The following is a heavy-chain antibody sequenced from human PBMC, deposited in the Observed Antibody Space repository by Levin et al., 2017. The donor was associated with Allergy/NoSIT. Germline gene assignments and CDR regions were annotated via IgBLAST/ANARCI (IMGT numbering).Heavy chain of an antibody. V-gene: IGHV3-23*01. D-gene: IGHD1-1*01. CDR2: VDSGGDFI. Sequence: LSLTCAASGFTFRTSGMSWVRPAPGKGLEWVSSVDSGGDFIHYADSVKGRFIISRDNSKNTLSLQMNSLRAEDTAIYYCVKSTLNFDYWGQGTLVTVSS. CDR3: VKSTLNFDY. J-gene: IGHJ4*02. CDR1: GFTFRTSG.